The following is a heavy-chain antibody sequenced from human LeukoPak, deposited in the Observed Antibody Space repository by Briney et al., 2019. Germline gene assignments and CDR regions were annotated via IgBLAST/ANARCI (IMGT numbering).Heavy chain of an antibody. CDR1: GFTFSDYD. CDR3: GRAFPPLRVSSAGDL. D-gene: IGHD3-16*01. Sequence: GESLTLSCSASGFTFSDYDMNWVRQAPGKGLEWVSSISGRSSHMYYGESVKGRFSIYRDNAKNSLYLQMNSLGAEDTAVYYCGRAFPPLRVSSAGDLWGQGTLVTVSS. J-gene: IGHJ4*02. V-gene: IGHV3-21*01. CDR2: ISGRSSHM.